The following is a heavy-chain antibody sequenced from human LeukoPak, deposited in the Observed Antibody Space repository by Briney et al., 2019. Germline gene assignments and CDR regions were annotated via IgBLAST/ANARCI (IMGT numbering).Heavy chain of an antibody. CDR3: AKHSSGYYRPHDY. Sequence: GGSLRLSCAASGFTFSDYTMSWVRQAPGKGPEWVSGISGSGGSTYYADSVKGRFTISRDNSKNTLYLQMNSLRAEDTAVYYCAKHSSGYYRPHDYWGQGTLVTVSS. CDR2: ISGSGGST. J-gene: IGHJ4*02. D-gene: IGHD3-22*01. V-gene: IGHV3-23*01. CDR1: GFTFSDYT.